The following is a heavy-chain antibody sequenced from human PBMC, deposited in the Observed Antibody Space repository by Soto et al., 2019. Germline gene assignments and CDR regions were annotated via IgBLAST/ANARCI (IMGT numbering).Heavy chain of an antibody. Sequence: AASVKVSCKASGYTFTNSGFNWVRQAPGQGLEWVGWISAYSGDTNYAQNLQGRVTMTTDTSTGTVYMELRSLTSDDTAIYYCARGGDSTWNYVSTSSWGQGTLVTVSS. V-gene: IGHV1-18*04. J-gene: IGHJ4*02. CDR2: ISAYSGDT. CDR3: ARGGDSTWNYVSTSS. CDR1: GYTFTNSG. D-gene: IGHD1-7*01.